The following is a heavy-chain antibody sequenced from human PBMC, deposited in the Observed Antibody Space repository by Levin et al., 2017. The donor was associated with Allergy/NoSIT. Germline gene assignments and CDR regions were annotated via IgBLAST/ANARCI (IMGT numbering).Heavy chain of an antibody. Sequence: GGSLRLSCTASGFTFSSCSMNWVRQAPGKGLEWVSYISSSSSTIYYADSVKGRFTISRDNAKNSLHLQMSSLRAEDTAVYYCARDQSDTSGYYYSDWGQGTLVTVS. J-gene: IGHJ4*02. CDR2: ISSSSSTI. V-gene: IGHV3-48*01. CDR1: GFTFSSCS. D-gene: IGHD3-22*01. CDR3: ARDQSDTSGYYYSD.